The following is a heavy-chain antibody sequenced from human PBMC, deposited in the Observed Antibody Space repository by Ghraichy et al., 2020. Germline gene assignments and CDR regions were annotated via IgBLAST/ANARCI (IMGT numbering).Heavy chain of an antibody. V-gene: IGHV3-11*06. D-gene: IGHD1-26*01. CDR3: ASEGSGSYEGY. Sequence: GVLRLSCAASGFTFSDYYMSWIRQAPGKGLEWVSYISSSSSYTNYADSVKGRFTISRDNAKNSLYLQMNSLRAEDTAVYYCASEGSGSYEGYWGQGTLVTVSS. J-gene: IGHJ4*02. CDR1: GFTFSDYY. CDR2: ISSSSSYT.